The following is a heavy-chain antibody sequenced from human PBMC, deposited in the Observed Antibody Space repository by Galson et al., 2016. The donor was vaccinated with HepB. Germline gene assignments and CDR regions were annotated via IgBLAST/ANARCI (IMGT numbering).Heavy chain of an antibody. CDR3: ARDWRGSGSYNPYYDYGMDV. Sequence: SLRLSCAASGFTVSSTCLRWTRQAPGLGLDWVSLLYSGGTSFYADPVKGRFTISRDNSKNPLYLQMNSLRAEDTAVYYCARDWRGSGSYNPYYDYGMDVWGQGTTVTVSS. J-gene: IGHJ6*02. CDR2: LYSGGTS. D-gene: IGHD3-10*01. V-gene: IGHV3-53*01. CDR1: GFTVSSTC.